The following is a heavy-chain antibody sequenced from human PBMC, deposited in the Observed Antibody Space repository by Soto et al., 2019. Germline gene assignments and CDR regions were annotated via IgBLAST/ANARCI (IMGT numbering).Heavy chain of an antibody. J-gene: IGHJ4*02. CDR1: GGTFSSYT. Sequence: QFQLVQSGAEVKKPGSSVKVSCKASGGTFSSYTISWVRQAPGQGLEWMGRIIPILGIANYAQKFQGRVTITADKSTSTAYMELSSLRSEDTAVYYCARSPTVNKEPYYFDYWGQGTLVTVSS. CDR3: ARSPTVNKEPYYFDY. V-gene: IGHV1-69*02. D-gene: IGHD4-17*01. CDR2: IIPILGIA.